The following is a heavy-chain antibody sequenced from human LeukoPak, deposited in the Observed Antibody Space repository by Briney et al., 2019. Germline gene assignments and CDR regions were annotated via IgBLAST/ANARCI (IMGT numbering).Heavy chain of an antibody. Sequence: ASVKVSCKASGYTFTGYYMHWVRQAPGQGLEWMGWINPNSGGTNYAQKFQGRVTMTRDTSISTAYMELRSLRSDDTAVYYCARERTVDTAMVTVSDYWGQGTLVTVFS. CDR1: GYTFTGYY. D-gene: IGHD5-18*01. J-gene: IGHJ4*02. CDR2: INPNSGGT. CDR3: ARERTVDTAMVTVSDY. V-gene: IGHV1-2*02.